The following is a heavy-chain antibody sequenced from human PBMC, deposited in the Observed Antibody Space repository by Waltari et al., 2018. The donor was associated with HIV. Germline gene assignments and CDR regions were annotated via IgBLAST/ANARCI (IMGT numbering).Heavy chain of an antibody. V-gene: IGHV4-34*01. CDR1: GESFSGYY. CDR2: ITHTGTT. D-gene: IGHD2-8*01. Sequence: QVHLQQWGAGLLKPSETLSLTCAVYGESFSGYYWSWIRQPPGKGLEWIGEITHTGTTNANPSLKRRVTISVDTAKNQFALKLTSLTAADTSVYYCARGRYCSNGICHIVYYYYGMDVWGQGTTVTVSS. CDR3: ARGRYCSNGICHIVYYYYGMDV. J-gene: IGHJ6*02.